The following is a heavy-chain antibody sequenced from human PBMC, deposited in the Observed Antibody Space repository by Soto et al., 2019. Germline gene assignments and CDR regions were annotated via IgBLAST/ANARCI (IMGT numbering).Heavy chain of an antibody. V-gene: IGHV4-31*03. D-gene: IGHD3-22*01. CDR3: ARGLYYYDSSGYYYQVPDWFDP. CDR1: GGSISSGGYY. CDR2: IYYSGST. J-gene: IGHJ5*02. Sequence: LSLTCTVSGGSISSGGYYWSWIRQHPGKGLEWIGYIYYSGSTYYNPSLKSRVTISVDTSKNQFSLKLSSVTAADTAVYYCARGLYYYDSSGYYYQVPDWFDPWGQGTLVTVSS.